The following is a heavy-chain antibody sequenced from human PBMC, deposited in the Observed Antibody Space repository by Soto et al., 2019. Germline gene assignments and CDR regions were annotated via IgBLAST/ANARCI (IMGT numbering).Heavy chain of an antibody. CDR3: SRSLNA. CDR1: AFTFTDWW. J-gene: IGHJ5*02. Sequence: LRLSCGVSAFTFTDWWVDWFRLTPWGGLEWVANINQDGSQKNYLDSVKGRFTISRDNAKNSLFLQMKSLTAEDSALYYCSRSLNAWGQGTLVTVSS. V-gene: IGHV3-7*01. CDR2: INQDGSQK.